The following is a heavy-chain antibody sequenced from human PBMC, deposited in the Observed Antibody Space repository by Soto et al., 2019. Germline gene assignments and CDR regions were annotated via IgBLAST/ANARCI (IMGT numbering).Heavy chain of an antibody. CDR2: IHQSGST. J-gene: IGHJ6*02. D-gene: IGHD3-3*01. Sequence: SETLSLTCAVYGGSFSGSYWSWIRQSPGKGPEWIGEIHQSGSTNYNPSLESRVTISVDTSKNQFSLRVTSVTAADTAVYYCGIGRRFSSGGRSITRYYYGMEVCGQGTTVTVSS. CDR1: GGSFSGSY. CDR3: GIGRRFSSGGRSITRYYYGMEV. V-gene: IGHV4-34*01.